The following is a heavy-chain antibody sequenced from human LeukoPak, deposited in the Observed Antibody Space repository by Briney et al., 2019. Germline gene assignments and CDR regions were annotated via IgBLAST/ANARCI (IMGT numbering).Heavy chain of an antibody. CDR1: GFTFSSYW. D-gene: IGHD3-22*01. Sequence: GGSPRLSRAASGFTFSSYWMSWVRQAPGKGLEWVANIKQDGSEKYYVDSVKGRFTISRDNAKDSLYLQMNSLRAEDTAVYYCARESLYYYDSSGLDAFDIWGQGTMVTVSS. V-gene: IGHV3-7*01. CDR3: ARESLYYYDSSGLDAFDI. CDR2: IKQDGSEK. J-gene: IGHJ3*02.